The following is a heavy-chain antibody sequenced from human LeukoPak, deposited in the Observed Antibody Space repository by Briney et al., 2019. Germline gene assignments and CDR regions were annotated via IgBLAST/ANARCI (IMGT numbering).Heavy chain of an antibody. CDR1: GGSISSYY. CDR3: ARGGDGYNLSFDY. J-gene: IGHJ4*02. D-gene: IGHD5-24*01. Sequence: SETLSLTCTVSGGSISSYYWSWIRQPPGKGLEWIGYIYYSGSTSYNPSLKSRVTISVDTSKNQFSLKLSSVTAADTAVYYCARGGDGYNLSFDYWGQGTLVTVSS. V-gene: IGHV4-59*01. CDR2: IYYSGST.